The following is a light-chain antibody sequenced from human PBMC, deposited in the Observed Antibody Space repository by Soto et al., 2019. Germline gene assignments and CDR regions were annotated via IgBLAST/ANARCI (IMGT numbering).Light chain of an antibody. V-gene: IGKV4-1*01. Sequence: DIALTQSPDSLAVSLAERVTINCKSSQSLLSGADSLNYLAWFQQKPGQPPKLLVYWASTRESGVPDRFSGSGSGTDFSLTITTLQAEDVATYYCHQHYSTPITCGQGTRLHIK. J-gene: IGKJ5*01. CDR1: QSLLSGADSLNY. CDR3: HQHYSTPIT. CDR2: WAS.